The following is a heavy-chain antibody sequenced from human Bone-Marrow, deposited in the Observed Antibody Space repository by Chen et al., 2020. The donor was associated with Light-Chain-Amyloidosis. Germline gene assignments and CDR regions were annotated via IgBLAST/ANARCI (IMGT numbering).Heavy chain of an antibody. V-gene: IGHV1-2*02. CDR1: GYTFTGYH. D-gene: IGHD3-3*01. J-gene: IGHJ6*02. Sequence: QVQLVQSGTEVKKPGASVKVSCKASGYTFTGYHIHWVRQAPGQGLEWMGWINANSGGTNYAQKFQDRVTMTRDRSISTAYMEVSRLRADDTAVYYCARVMTEAVFGVVAAGMDVWGQGTTVTVSS. CDR2: INANSGGT. CDR3: ARVMTEAVFGVVAAGMDV.